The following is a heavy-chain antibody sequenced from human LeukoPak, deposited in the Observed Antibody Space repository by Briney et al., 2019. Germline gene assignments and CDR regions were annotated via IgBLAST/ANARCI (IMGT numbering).Heavy chain of an antibody. J-gene: IGHJ5*02. CDR3: ARLYYYDSSGSINWFDP. D-gene: IGHD3-22*01. CDR1: GYTFTGYY. Sequence: ASVKVSCKASGYTFTGYYMHWVRQAPGQGLEWMGRINPNSGGTNYAQKFQGRVTMNRDTSISTVYMELSRLRSDETAVYYCARLYYYDSSGSINWFDPWGQGTLVTVSS. CDR2: INPNSGGT. V-gene: IGHV1-2*06.